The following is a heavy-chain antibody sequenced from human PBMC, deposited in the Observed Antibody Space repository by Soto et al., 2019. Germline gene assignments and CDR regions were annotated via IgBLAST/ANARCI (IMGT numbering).Heavy chain of an antibody. CDR3: AKDREYYDSSGYYYPYYFDY. CDR2: IGERGDGT. D-gene: IGHD3-22*01. J-gene: IGHJ4*02. Sequence: PGGPLRLACAASRFTFSSHPMICVRQAPGEGVDWVSAIGERGDGTAYRDSLKVRFTISRDNFKNTLYLQMNSLRAEDTAVYYCAKDREYYDSSGYYYPYYFDYWGQGTLVTVSS. CDR1: RFTFSSHP. V-gene: IGHV3-23*01.